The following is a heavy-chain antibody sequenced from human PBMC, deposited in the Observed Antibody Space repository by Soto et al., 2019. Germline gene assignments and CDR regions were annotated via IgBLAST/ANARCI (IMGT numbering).Heavy chain of an antibody. J-gene: IGHJ6*02. V-gene: IGHV5-51*01. CDR2: IYPGDSDT. Sequence: GESLKISCKGSGYSFTSYWIGWVRQMPGKGLEWMGIIYPGDSDTRYSPSFQGQVTISADKSISTAYLQWSSLKASDTAMYYCARHPQGYCSGGSCYRVAGDYYYYGMDVWGQGTTVTVSS. CDR1: GYSFTSYW. D-gene: IGHD2-15*01. CDR3: ARHPQGYCSGGSCYRVAGDYYYYGMDV.